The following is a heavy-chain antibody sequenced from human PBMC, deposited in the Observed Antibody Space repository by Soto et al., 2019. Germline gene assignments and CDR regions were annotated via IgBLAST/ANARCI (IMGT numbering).Heavy chain of an antibody. V-gene: IGHV1-3*01. CDR3: ARGPGGPDGPGDY. D-gene: IGHD2-15*01. Sequence: QVQFVQSGAEVKKPGASVKVSCKASGYTVTSYAMHWVRQAPGQRLEWMGWINAGNGNTKYSQKFQGRVTITRDTSASTAYMELSSLRSEDTAVYYCARGPGGPDGPGDYWGQGTLVTVSS. CDR1: GYTVTSYA. CDR2: INAGNGNT. J-gene: IGHJ4*02.